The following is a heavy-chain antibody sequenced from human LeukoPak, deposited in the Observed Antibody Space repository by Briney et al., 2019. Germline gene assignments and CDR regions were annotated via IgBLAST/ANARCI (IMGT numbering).Heavy chain of an antibody. Sequence: SQTLSLTCTVSGGSISSGGYYWSWIRQPPGKGLGWIGYISHSGSTYYNPSLKSRVTISVDRSKNQFSLKLSSVTAADTAVYYCARGVQGVTNNWFDPWGQGPLVTVSS. D-gene: IGHD1-26*01. CDR2: ISHSGST. CDR1: GGSISSGGYY. J-gene: IGHJ5*02. V-gene: IGHV4-30-2*01. CDR3: ARGVQGVTNNWFDP.